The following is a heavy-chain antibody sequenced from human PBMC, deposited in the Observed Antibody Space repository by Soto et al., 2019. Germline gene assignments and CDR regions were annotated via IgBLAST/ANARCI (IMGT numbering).Heavy chain of an antibody. CDR2: IYYSGST. V-gene: IGHV4-59*01. Sequence: SETLSLTCTVSGGSISSYYWSWIRQPPGKGLEWIGYIYYSGSTNYNPSLKSRVTISVDTSKNQFSLKLSSVTAADTAVYYCARDLWGYCGTDCYPLDVWGQGTTVA. J-gene: IGHJ6*02. D-gene: IGHD2-21*02. CDR3: ARDLWGYCGTDCYPLDV. CDR1: GGSISSYY.